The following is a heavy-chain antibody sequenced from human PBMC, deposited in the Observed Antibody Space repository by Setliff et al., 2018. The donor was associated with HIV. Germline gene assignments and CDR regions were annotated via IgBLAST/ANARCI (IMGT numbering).Heavy chain of an antibody. Sequence: GGSLRLSCEASKFTFKDHWMTWVRQAPGKGLEWVANIKQDGSERYYVESVKGRFTISRDNAKNSLYLQMNSLRVEDTAVYYCARETMYDSRGYLSHYFDYWGQGTPVTVSS. CDR2: IKQDGSER. J-gene: IGHJ4*02. D-gene: IGHD3-22*01. CDR1: KFTFKDHW. CDR3: ARETMYDSRGYLSHYFDY. V-gene: IGHV3-7*01.